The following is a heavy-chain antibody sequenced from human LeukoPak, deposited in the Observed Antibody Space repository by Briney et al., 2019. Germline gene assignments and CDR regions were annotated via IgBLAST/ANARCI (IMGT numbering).Heavy chain of an antibody. J-gene: IGHJ1*01. Sequence: PGGSLRLSCAASGFTFSDGWMNWVRQAPGKGLEWVSAIIGSGGSAFYADSVKGRFTISRDNAKNSLYLQMNSLRAEDTAVYYCAREEPDIVVVPAAGYFQHWGQGTLVTVSS. CDR2: IIGSGGSA. V-gene: IGHV3-69-1*01. D-gene: IGHD2-2*01. CDR1: GFTFSDGW. CDR3: AREEPDIVVVPAAGYFQH.